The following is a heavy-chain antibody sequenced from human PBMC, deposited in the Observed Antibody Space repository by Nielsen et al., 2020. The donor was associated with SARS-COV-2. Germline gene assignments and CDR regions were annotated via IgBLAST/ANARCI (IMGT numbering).Heavy chain of an antibody. CDR2: IIPILGIA. D-gene: IGHD3-22*01. J-gene: IGHJ3*02. V-gene: IGHV1-69*04. Sequence: WVRQAPGQGLEWMGRIIPILGIANYAQKFQGRATITADKSTSTAYMELSSLRSEDTAVYYCARGGVDYYDSSGYYSVYAFDIWGQGTMVTVSS. CDR3: ARGGVDYYDSSGYYSVYAFDI.